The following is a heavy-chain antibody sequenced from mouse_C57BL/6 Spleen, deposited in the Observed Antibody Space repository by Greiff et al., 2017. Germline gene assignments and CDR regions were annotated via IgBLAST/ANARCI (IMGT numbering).Heavy chain of an antibody. CDR3: ARTNGNYEDYYAMDY. D-gene: IGHD2-1*01. CDR2: IHPNSGST. J-gene: IGHJ4*01. Sequence: QVQLQQPGAELVKPGASVKLSCKASCYTFTSYWMHWVKQRPGQGLEWIGMIHPNSGSTNYNEKFKSKATLTVDKSSSTAYMQLSSLTSEDSAVYYCARTNGNYEDYYAMDYWGQGTSVTVSS. V-gene: IGHV1-64*01. CDR1: CYTFTSYW.